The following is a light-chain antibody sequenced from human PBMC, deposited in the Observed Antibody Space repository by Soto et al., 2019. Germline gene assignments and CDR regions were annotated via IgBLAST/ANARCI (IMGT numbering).Light chain of an antibody. CDR1: QSTSSY. Sequence: DIQMTQSPSTLSASVGDRVTITCRASQSTSSYLAWYQQKPEKAPKLLIYQASSLENGVPSRFSGSGSGTEFSLTISSLQPDDFATYYCQQYSSHSTFGQGTKVDIK. V-gene: IGKV1-5*03. J-gene: IGKJ1*01. CDR3: QQYSSHST. CDR2: QAS.